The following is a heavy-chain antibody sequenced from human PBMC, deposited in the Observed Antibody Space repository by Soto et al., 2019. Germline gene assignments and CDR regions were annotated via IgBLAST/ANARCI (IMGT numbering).Heavy chain of an antibody. CDR2: IYPGDSDT. CDR1: GYSFTSYW. CDR3: ARLGGSYRYYYSYGMDV. V-gene: IGHV5-51*01. D-gene: IGHD3-16*01. Sequence: GESLKISCKGSGYSFTSYWIGWVRQMPGKGLEWMGIIYPGDSDTRYSPSFQGQVTISADKSISTAYLQWSSLKASDTAMYYCARLGGSYRYYYSYGMDVWGQGTTVTVSS. J-gene: IGHJ6*02.